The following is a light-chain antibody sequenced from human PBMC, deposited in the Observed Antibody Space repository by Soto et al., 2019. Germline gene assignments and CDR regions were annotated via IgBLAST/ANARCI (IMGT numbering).Light chain of an antibody. V-gene: IGKV1-39*01. CDR1: QSISSY. CDR2: AAS. J-gene: IGKJ1*01. Sequence: DIQMTQSPSSLSASLGDRVTITCRASQSISSYLNWYQQKPGKAPKLLIYAASSLQSGVPSRFSGSGSGTDFTLTISSLQPEDFAVYYCQQYGSSPTFGQGTKVDI. CDR3: QQYGSSPT.